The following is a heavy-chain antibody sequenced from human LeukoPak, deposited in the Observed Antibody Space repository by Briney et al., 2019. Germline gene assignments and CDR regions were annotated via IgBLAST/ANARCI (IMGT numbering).Heavy chain of an antibody. D-gene: IGHD6-19*01. CDR2: INPKSGGT. Sequence: ASVKVSCKASGYTFIDYYMHWVRQAPGQGLEWMGWINPKSGGTSYAQRFQGRVTMTKDTSISTAYMELSSLRPDDTAAYYCARDPRIIAVAGPYHFDHWGQGTLVTVSS. V-gene: IGHV1-2*02. CDR3: ARDPRIIAVAGPYHFDH. J-gene: IGHJ4*02. CDR1: GYTFIDYY.